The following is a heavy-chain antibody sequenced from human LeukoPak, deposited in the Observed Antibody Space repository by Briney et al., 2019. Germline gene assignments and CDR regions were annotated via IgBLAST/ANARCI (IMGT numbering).Heavy chain of an antibody. V-gene: IGHV3-23*01. J-gene: IGHJ5*02. CDR1: GFTFSSYA. CDR3: AKGGESYYDFWSGHSPGDWFDP. Sequence: GGSLRLSCAASGFTFSSYAMSWVRQAPGKGLEWVSAISGSGGSTYYADSVKGRFTISRDNSKNTLYLQMNSLRAEDTAVYYCAKGGESYYDFWSGHSPGDWFDPWGQGTLVTVSS. CDR2: ISGSGGST. D-gene: IGHD3-3*01.